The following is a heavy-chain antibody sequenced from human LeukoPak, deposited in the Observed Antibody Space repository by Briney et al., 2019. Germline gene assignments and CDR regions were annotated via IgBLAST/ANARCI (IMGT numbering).Heavy chain of an antibody. Sequence: ASAKLSCKASGYTFRQYSISWVRQAPGKGFEWMGWVSPSHTTRVYAQEFQGRVTMTADTNTNTVSMELRSLRFDDTAVYFCARDYILPLETDNGDGFAIWGQGTVVTVSS. J-gene: IGHJ3*02. V-gene: IGHV1-18*01. D-gene: IGHD3-3*02. CDR2: VSPSHTTR. CDR3: ARDYILPLETDNGDGFAI. CDR1: GYTFRQYS.